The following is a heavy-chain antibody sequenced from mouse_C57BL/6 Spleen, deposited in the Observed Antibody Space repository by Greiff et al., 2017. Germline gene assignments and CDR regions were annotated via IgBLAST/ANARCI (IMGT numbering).Heavy chain of an antibody. D-gene: IGHD1-1*01. CDR3: ARDPHYYGSSPWFAY. J-gene: IGHJ3*01. CDR1: GFTFSDYY. CDR2: INYDGSST. V-gene: IGHV5-16*01. Sequence: VQLKESEGGLVQPGSSMKLSCTASGFTFSDYYMAWVRQVPEKGLEWVANINYDGSSTYYLDSLKSRFIISRDNAKNILYLQMSSLKSEDTATYYCARDPHYYGSSPWFAYWGQGTLVTVSA.